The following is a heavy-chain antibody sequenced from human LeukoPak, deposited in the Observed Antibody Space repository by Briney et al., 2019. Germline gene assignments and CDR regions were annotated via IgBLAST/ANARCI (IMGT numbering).Heavy chain of an antibody. J-gene: IGHJ3*02. V-gene: IGHV4-39*01. Sequence: SETLSLTCTVTGGSSSDTTYYWAWIRQPPGKGLEWIGSIYFSETKYNPSLKSRITISGDTSKNQFSLKLSSVTAADTAVYYCASPSKLVISRGGFDIWGQGTMVTVSA. CDR2: IYFSET. CDR1: GGSSSDTTYY. D-gene: IGHD2-15*01. CDR3: ASPSKLVISRGGFDI.